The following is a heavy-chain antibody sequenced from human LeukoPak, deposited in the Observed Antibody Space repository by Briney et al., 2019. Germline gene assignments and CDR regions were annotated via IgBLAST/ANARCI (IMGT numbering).Heavy chain of an antibody. D-gene: IGHD2-15*01. J-gene: IGHJ6*02. CDR2: INPNSGGT. CDR1: GYTFTGYY. CDR3: ARVDVVVVAASMDV. V-gene: IGHV1-2*02. Sequence: ASVKVSCKASGYTFTGYYMHWVRQAPGQGLEWMGWINPNSGGTNYAQKFQGRVTMTRDTSISTAYMELSRLRSDDTAVYYCARVDVVVVAASMDVWSQGTTVTVSS.